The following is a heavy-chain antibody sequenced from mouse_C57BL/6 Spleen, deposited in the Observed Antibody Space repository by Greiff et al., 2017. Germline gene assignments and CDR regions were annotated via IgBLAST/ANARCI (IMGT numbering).Heavy chain of an antibody. CDR2: IDPETGGT. CDR3: TSEGGIYYGNYFDY. V-gene: IGHV1-15*01. J-gene: IGHJ2*01. Sequence: QVHVKQSGAELVRPGASVTLSCKASGYTFTDYEMHWVKQTPVHGLEWIGAIDPETGGTAYNQKFKGKAILTADKSSSTAYMELRSLTSEDSAVYYCTSEGGIYYGNYFDYWGQGTTLTVSS. CDR1: GYTFTDYE. D-gene: IGHD2-1*01.